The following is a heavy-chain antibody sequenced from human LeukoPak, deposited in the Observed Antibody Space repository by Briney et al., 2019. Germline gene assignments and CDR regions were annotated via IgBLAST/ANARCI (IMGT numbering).Heavy chain of an antibody. CDR2: IYYSGST. V-gene: IGHV4-59*01. D-gene: IGHD1-7*01. CDR1: GGSISSYY. J-gene: IGHJ4*02. CDR3: ARGGLTRINWNSHYYFDY. Sequence: SETLSLTCTVSGGSISSYYWSWIRQPPGKGLEWIGYIYYSGSTNYNSSLKSRVTISVDTSKNQFSLKLSSVTAADTAVYYCARGGLTRINWNSHYYFDYWGQGTLVTVSS.